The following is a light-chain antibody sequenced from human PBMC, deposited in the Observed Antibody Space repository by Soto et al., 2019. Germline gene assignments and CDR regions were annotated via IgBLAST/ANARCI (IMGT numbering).Light chain of an antibody. V-gene: IGKV3-20*01. J-gene: IGKJ1*01. CDR2: GAS. Sequence: EVVMTQSPATLSVSPGEGATLSCRASQGIGDTLAWYQHKPGQTPRLLIYGASSRATGIPDRFSGSGSGTDFTLTISRLEPEDFAVYYCQQYETSPRTFGQGTKVEI. CDR3: QQYETSPRT. CDR1: QGIGDT.